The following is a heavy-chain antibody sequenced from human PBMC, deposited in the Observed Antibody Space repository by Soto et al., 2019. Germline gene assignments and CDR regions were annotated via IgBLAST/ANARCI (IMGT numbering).Heavy chain of an antibody. CDR1: GFTFSSYS. Sequence: EVQLVESGGGLVKPGGSLRLSCAASGFTFSSYSMNWVRQAPGKGLEWVSSISSSSSYIYYADSVKGRFTISRDNAKNSLYVQMNSLRAEDTAVYYCAIDHTVVVPAAPFDYWGQGTLVTVSS. J-gene: IGHJ4*02. D-gene: IGHD2-2*01. V-gene: IGHV3-21*01. CDR3: AIDHTVVVPAAPFDY. CDR2: ISSSSSYI.